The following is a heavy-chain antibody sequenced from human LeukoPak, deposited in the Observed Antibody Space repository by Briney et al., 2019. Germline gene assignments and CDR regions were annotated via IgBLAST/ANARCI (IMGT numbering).Heavy chain of an antibody. D-gene: IGHD6-13*01. CDR1: GGSFSGYY. V-gene: IGHV4-34*01. CDR2: INHSGST. Sequence: SETLSLTCAVYGGSFSGYYWSWIRQPPGKELEWIGEINHSGSTNYSPSLKSRVTISVDTSKNQFSLKLSSVTAADTAVYYCARRHPGIAARRIDYWGQGTLVTVSS. CDR3: ARRHPGIAARRIDY. J-gene: IGHJ4*02.